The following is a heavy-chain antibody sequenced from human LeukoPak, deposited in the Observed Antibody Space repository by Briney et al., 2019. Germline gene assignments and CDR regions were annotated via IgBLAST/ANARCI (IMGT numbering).Heavy chain of an antibody. CDR3: ASHVGTTTRYYYYMDV. CDR1: GYTFTGYY. D-gene: IGHD4-17*01. J-gene: IGHJ6*03. CDR2: INPNSGGT. Sequence: ASMKVSCKASGYTFTGYYMHWVRQAPGQGLEWMGWINPNSGGTNYAQKFQGRVTMTRDTSISTAYMELSRLRSDDTAVYYCASHVGTTTRYYYYMDVWGKGTTVTVSS. V-gene: IGHV1-2*02.